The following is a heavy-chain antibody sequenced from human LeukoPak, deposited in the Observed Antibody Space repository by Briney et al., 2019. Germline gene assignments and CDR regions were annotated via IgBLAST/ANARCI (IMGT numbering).Heavy chain of an antibody. J-gene: IGHJ4*02. D-gene: IGHD6-19*01. CDR3: ATKQWLAPPPDS. CDR1: GFTFSKYW. CDR2: INTDGTVT. Sequence: GGSLRLSCAASGFTFSKYWMLWVRQAPGKGLESVSRINTDGTVTTYADSAKGRFTVSRDDADNTMFLQMNSVRDEDTAVYYCATKQWLAPPPDSWGQGTPVTVSS. V-gene: IGHV3-74*01.